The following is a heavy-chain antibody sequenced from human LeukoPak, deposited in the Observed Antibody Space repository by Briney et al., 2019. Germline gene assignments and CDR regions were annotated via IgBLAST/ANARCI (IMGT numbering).Heavy chain of an antibody. D-gene: IGHD4-17*01. J-gene: IGHJ1*01. CDR3: ADTRGDYGDYGEIYFQH. V-gene: IGHV4-61*02. CDR2: IYTSGST. CDR1: GGSISSGSYY. Sequence: MPSETLSLTCTVSGGSISSGSYYWSWIRQPAGKGLEWIGRIYTSGSTNYNPSLKSRVTISVDTSKNQFSLKLSSVTAADTAVYYCADTRGDYGDYGEIYFQHWGQGTLVTVSS.